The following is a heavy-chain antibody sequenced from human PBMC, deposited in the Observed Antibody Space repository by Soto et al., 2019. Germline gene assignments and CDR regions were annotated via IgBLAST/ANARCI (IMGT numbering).Heavy chain of an antibody. J-gene: IGHJ4*02. D-gene: IGHD2-21*02. V-gene: IGHV3-53*01. CDR1: GFNVNSDY. Sequence: LRLSCAASGFNVNSDYMNWVRQTPGEGLEWVASIYSGETTYYADSVRGRFTISSDKSKNTLYFQLSSLRIEDTAVYYCTRDGRGLGRLSLFEYWGQGVLVTVSS. CDR3: TRDGRGLGRLSLFEY. CDR2: IYSGETT.